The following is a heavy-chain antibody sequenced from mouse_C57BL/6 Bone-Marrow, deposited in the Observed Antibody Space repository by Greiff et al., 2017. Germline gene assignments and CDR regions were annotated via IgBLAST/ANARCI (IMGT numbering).Heavy chain of an antibody. CDR3: ARGDSSPYYFDY. J-gene: IGHJ2*01. D-gene: IGHD1-1*01. Sequence: VQLQQSGAELARPGASVKLSCKASGYTFTSYGISWVKQRTGQGLEWIGEIYPRSGNTYYNEKFKGKATLTADKSSSTAYMELRSLTSEDSAVYFCARGDSSPYYFDYWGQGTTLTVSS. CDR2: IYPRSGNT. CDR1: GYTFTSYG. V-gene: IGHV1-81*01.